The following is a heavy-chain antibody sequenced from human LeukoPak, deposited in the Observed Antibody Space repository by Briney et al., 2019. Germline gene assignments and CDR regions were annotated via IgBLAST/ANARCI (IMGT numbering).Heavy chain of an antibody. J-gene: IGHJ4*02. Sequence: PSETLSLTCTVSGGSIGSYYWSWLRQPPGKGLEWIAYIYYTGSTNYNPSLKSRVSMSVDTSENQFSLKLSSVTAADTAVYYCARDEATIFDYWGQGTLVTVSS. V-gene: IGHV4-59*01. CDR2: IYYTGST. D-gene: IGHD5-12*01. CDR1: GGSIGSYY. CDR3: ARDEATIFDY.